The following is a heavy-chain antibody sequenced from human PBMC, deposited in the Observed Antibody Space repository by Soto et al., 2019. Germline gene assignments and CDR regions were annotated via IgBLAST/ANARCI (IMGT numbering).Heavy chain of an antibody. J-gene: IGHJ4*02. V-gene: IGHV4-4*02. CDR1: SDSIAGENW. CDR2: IFHTGGT. Sequence: QVQLQESGPGLVKPSETLSLTCTVSSDSIAGENWWSWVRQPPGMGLEWIVEIFHTGGTNYNPSLKSRVTMEVDKSKNQFSLKLISATAADTAVYYCARVFSSGSGWMYYFDFWGQGTLVSVSS. CDR3: ARVFSSGSGWMYYFDF. D-gene: IGHD6-25*01.